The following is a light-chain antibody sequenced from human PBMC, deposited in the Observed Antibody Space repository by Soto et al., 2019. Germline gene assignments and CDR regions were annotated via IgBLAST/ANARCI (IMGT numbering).Light chain of an antibody. V-gene: IGKV3-20*01. Sequence: EIVLTQSPGTLSLSPGERATLSCRASQSISSSYLAWYQQKPGQAPRLLIYGASRRATGIPDGFSGRESGTDFTLTITTLEPEDSAVYFFQQYASSPYTFGQGTKVEIK. CDR3: QQYASSPYT. CDR1: QSISSSY. J-gene: IGKJ2*01. CDR2: GAS.